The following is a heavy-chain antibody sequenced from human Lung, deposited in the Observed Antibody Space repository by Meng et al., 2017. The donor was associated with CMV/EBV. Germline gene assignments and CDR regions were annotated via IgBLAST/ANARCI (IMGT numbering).Heavy chain of an antibody. Sequence: QVQLQESGPGLVKPSQPLSLTCTVSVGSISSGGFYWSWIRQHPGKGLEWIGYIYYSGSTYYNPSLRSRVAISIDTSKNQFSLKLTSVTAADTAVYFCARTNYGDYNWFDPWGQGTLVTVSS. CDR1: VGSISSGGFY. CDR2: IYYSGST. CDR3: ARTNYGDYNWFDP. J-gene: IGHJ5*02. V-gene: IGHV4-31*03. D-gene: IGHD4-17*01.